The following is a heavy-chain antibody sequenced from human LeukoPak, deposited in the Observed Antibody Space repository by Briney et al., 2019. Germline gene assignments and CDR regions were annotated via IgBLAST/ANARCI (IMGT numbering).Heavy chain of an antibody. CDR3: ARVGQEWIQLPTFDY. V-gene: IGHV4-4*07. J-gene: IGHJ4*02. CDR2: IYTSGST. CDR1: GGSISSYY. Sequence: SETLSLTCTVSGGSISSYYWSWIRQPAGKGLEWIGRIYTSGSTNYNPSLKSRVTMSVDTSKNQFSLKLSSVTAADTAVYYCARVGQEWIQLPTFDYWGQGTLVTVSS. D-gene: IGHD5-18*01.